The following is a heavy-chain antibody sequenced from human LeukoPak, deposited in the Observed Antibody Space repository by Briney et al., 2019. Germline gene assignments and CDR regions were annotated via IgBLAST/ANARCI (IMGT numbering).Heavy chain of an antibody. CDR1: GFTFSTYD. J-gene: IGHJ6*03. V-gene: IGHV3-30*02. D-gene: IGHD3-16*01. CDR2: IRYDGSNK. Sequence: GGSLRLSCAASGFTFSTYDMHWVRQAPGKGLEWVAFIRYDGSNKYYADSVKGRFTISRDNAKNSLYLQMNSLRAEDTAVYYCASLRGHYYYYMDVWGKGTTVTISS. CDR3: ASLRGHYYYYMDV.